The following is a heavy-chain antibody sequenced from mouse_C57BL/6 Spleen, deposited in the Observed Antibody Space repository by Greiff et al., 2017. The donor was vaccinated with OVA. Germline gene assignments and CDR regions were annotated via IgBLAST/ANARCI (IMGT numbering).Heavy chain of an antibody. CDR1: GFTFSSYA. D-gene: IGHD2-10*02. CDR2: ISDGGSYT. CDR3: ARVYSWYFDV. V-gene: IGHV5-4*01. Sequence: EVLLVESGGGLVTPGWSLKLSCAASGFTFSSYAMSWVRQTPEKRLEWVATISDGGSYTYYPDNVKGRFTISRDNAKNNLYLQMSHLKSEDTAMYYCARVYSWYFDVWGTGTTVTVSS. J-gene: IGHJ1*03.